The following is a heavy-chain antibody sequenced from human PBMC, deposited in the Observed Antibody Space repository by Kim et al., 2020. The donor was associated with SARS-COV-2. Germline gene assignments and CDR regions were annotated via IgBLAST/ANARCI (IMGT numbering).Heavy chain of an antibody. CDR3: VKGIYVIDV. Sequence: GGSLRLSCAASGFTFSSQAMSWVRQAPGKGLEWVSSIGGSGGSTYYADSVKGRLTVSRDNSENTLYLHMNSLRAEDTAVYYCVKGIYVIDVWGHGTTVTVSS. D-gene: IGHD3-10*02. V-gene: IGHV3-23*01. CDR1: GFTFSSQA. J-gene: IGHJ6*02. CDR2: IGGSGGST.